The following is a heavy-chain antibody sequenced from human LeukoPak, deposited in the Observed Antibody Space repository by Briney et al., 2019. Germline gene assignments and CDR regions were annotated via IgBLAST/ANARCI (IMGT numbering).Heavy chain of an antibody. CDR3: ARPGPYSYGFWYYFHGMDV. CDR1: GYTFTSYD. CDR2: MNPNSGNT. Sequence: GASVKLSCKASGYTFTSYDINWVRQATGQGLEWMGWMNPNSGNTGYAQKFQGRVTMTRNTSISTAYMELSSLRSEDTAVYYCARPGPYSYGFWYYFHGMDVWGQGTTVTVSS. D-gene: IGHD5-18*01. J-gene: IGHJ6*02. V-gene: IGHV1-8*01.